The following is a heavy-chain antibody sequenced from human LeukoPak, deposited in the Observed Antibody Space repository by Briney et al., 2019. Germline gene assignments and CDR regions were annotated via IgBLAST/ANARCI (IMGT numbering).Heavy chain of an antibody. CDR3: ATDQSREISGYYLYY. V-gene: IGHV1-24*01. CDR1: GYTLTELS. CDR2: FDPEDGET. J-gene: IGHJ4*02. D-gene: IGHD3-3*01. Sequence: GASVKVSCXVSGYTLTELSMHWVRQARGKGLEWMGGFDPEDGETIYAQKFQGRVTMTEDTSTDTAYMELSSLRSEDTAVYYCATDQSREISGYYLYYWGQGTLVTVSS.